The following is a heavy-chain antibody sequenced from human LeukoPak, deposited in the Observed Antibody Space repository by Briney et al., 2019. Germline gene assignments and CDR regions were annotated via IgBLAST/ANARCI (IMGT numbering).Heavy chain of an antibody. CDR2: ISRSGSTK. D-gene: IGHD2-15*01. CDR3: ARVLRYCSGGNCYSGGLGYMDV. Sequence: GGSLRLSCAASGFTVSDYNMRWIRQAPGKGLEWASSISRSGSTKYYADSVKGRFTISRDNAKNSLFLQMNSLRAEDTAVYYCARVLRYCSGGNCYSGGLGYMDVWGKGTTVTISS. V-gene: IGHV3-11*01. CDR1: GFTVSDYN. J-gene: IGHJ6*03.